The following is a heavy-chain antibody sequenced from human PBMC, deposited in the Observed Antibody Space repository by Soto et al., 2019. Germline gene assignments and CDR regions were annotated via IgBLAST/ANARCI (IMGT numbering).Heavy chain of an antibody. CDR1: GFTFSSYW. J-gene: IGHJ4*02. V-gene: IGHV3-74*01. Sequence: EVQLVESGGGLVQPGGSLRLSCAASGFTFSSYWMHWVRQAPGKGLVWVSRINSDRSSTSYADSVKGRFTISRDNAKNTLYLQMNSLGAEDTDVYYCARDLYDILTGYQRGDYWGQGTLVTVSS. CDR2: INSDRSST. D-gene: IGHD3-9*01. CDR3: ARDLYDILTGYQRGDY.